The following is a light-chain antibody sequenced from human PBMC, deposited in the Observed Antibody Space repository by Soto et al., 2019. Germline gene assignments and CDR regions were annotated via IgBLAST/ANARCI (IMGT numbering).Light chain of an antibody. V-gene: IGKV3-11*01. CDR1: RSVSNY. CDR2: DAS. CDR3: QQRSNWPLT. Sequence: EIVLTQSPATLSLSPGERATLSCRASRSVSNYLAWYQQKPGQAPRLLIYDASNRATGIPARFSGSGSGTDFTLTISSLDPEDFAVYYCQQRSNWPLTFGGGTKGEIK. J-gene: IGKJ4*01.